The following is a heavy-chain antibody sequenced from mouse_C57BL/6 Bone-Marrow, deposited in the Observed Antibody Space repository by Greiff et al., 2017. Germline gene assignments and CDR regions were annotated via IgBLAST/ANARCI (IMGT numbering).Heavy chain of an antibody. CDR3: ARDDSLDY. D-gene: IGHD2-12*01. Sequence: EVQLVESGGGLVKPGGSLKLSCAASGFTFSSYAMSWVRQTPEKRLEWVATISDGGSYTYYPDNVKGRFTISRDNAKNNLYLQMSHLKSEDTAMYYCARDDSLDYGGQGTALTVSS. J-gene: IGHJ2*01. CDR1: GFTFSSYA. CDR2: ISDGGSYT. V-gene: IGHV5-4*01.